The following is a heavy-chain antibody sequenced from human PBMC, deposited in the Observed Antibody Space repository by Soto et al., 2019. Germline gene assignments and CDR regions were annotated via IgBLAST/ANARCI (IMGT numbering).Heavy chain of an antibody. D-gene: IGHD3-22*01. J-gene: IGHJ4*02. Sequence: PSETLSLTCTVAGGSISSYYWSWIRQPPGKGLEWIGYIYNSESTNYNPSLRSQATISVDTSKNQFSLKLSSVTAADTAVYYCAREGESSGYHFWGQGTLVTVSS. CDR1: GGSISSYY. CDR3: AREGESSGYHF. CDR2: IYNSEST. V-gene: IGHV4-59*01.